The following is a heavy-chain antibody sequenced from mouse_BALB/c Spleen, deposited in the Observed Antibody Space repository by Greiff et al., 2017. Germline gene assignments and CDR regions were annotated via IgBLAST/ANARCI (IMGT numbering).Heavy chain of an antibody. Sequence: EVQLQQSGAELVRPGALVKLSCKASGFNIKDYYMHWVKQRPEQGLEWIGWIDPENGNTIYDPKFQGKASITADTSSNTAYLQLSSLTSEDTAVDYGARCRVRRDWYFDVWGAGTTVTVSS. V-gene: IGHV14-1*02. CDR2: IDPENGNT. CDR1: GFNIKDYY. CDR3: ARCRVRRDWYFDV. J-gene: IGHJ1*01. D-gene: IGHD2-14*01.